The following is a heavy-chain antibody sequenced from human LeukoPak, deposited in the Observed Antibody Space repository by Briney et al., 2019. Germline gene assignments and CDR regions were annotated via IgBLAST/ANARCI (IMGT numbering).Heavy chain of an antibody. J-gene: IGHJ3*02. Sequence: GGSLRLSCASTGFTFSSYAMSWVRQAPGKELEWVSAISGSGSTTYYADSVKGRFTISRDNSKNTLFLQMNSLTAEDTAIYSCARPRLEYCSGGSCFDAFDIWGQGTMVTVSS. D-gene: IGHD2-15*01. V-gene: IGHV3-23*01. CDR3: ARPRLEYCSGGSCFDAFDI. CDR1: GFTFSSYA. CDR2: ISGSGSTT.